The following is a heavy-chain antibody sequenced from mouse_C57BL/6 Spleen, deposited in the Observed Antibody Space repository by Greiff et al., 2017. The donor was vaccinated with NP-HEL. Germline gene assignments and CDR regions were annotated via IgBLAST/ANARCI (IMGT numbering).Heavy chain of an antibody. CDR3: ASSYSNYGAFAY. J-gene: IGHJ4*01. D-gene: IGHD2-5*01. Sequence: QVQLQQSGPELVKPGASVKISCKASGYAFSSSWMNWVKQRPGKGLEWIGRIDPGDGDTNYNGKFKGKATLTADKSSSTAYMQRSSLTSEDSAVYFCASSYSNYGAFAYWGQGTSVTVSS. CDR2: IDPGDGDT. V-gene: IGHV1-82*01. CDR1: GYAFSSSW.